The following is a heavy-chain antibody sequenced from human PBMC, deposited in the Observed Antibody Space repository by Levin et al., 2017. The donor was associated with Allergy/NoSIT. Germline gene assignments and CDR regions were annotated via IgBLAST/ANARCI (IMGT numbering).Heavy chain of an antibody. CDR2: ISDDGSSE. CDR1: GFTFSNYA. D-gene: IGHD1-1*01. J-gene: IGHJ4*02. Sequence: SCAASGFTFSNYAMHWVRQAPGKGVEGVGVISDDGSSEFYIDSVKGRFTISRDNSKNRLYLQMDSLRAEDTALYYCVREIAEEGTWGQGTLVIVSS. CDR3: VREIAEEGT. V-gene: IGHV3-30-3*01.